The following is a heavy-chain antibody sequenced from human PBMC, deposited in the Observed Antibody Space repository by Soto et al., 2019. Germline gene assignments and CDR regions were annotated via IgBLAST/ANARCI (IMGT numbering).Heavy chain of an antibody. CDR1: GYTFTSYG. V-gene: IGHV1-18*01. J-gene: IGHJ4*02. CDR3: ARELRYYDSSGYYKYYFDY. D-gene: IGHD3-22*01. CDR2: ISAYNGNT. Sequence: ASVKVSCKASGYTFTSYGIGWVRQAPGQGLEWMGWISAYNGNTNYAQKLQGRVTMTTDTSTSTAYMELRSLRSDDTAVYYCARELRYYDSSGYYKYYFDYWGQGTLVTVSS.